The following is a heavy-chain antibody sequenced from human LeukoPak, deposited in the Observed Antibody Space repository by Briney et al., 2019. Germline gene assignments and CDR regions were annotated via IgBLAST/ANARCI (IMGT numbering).Heavy chain of an antibody. Sequence: GASVKVSCKASGYTFTSYYMHWVRQAPGQGLEWMGIINPSGGSTSYAQKFQGRVTMTRDTSTSTVYMALSSLRSEDTAVYYCARDGYYDSSGYSNDAFDIWGQGTMVTVSS. CDR2: INPSGGST. CDR1: GYTFTSYY. J-gene: IGHJ3*02. V-gene: IGHV1-46*01. CDR3: ARDGYYDSSGYSNDAFDI. D-gene: IGHD3-22*01.